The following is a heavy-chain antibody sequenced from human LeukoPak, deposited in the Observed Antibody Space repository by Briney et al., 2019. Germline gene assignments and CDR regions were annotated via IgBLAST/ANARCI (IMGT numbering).Heavy chain of an antibody. Sequence: PPGGSLRLSCAASGFTFSTFAMIWVRQPPGEGLEWVSSIFPSGGEIHYADSVRGRFTISRDNSKSTLSLQMNSLRAEDTAIYYCATYRQVLLPFESWGQGTLVTVSS. D-gene: IGHD2-8*02. CDR2: IFPSGGEI. J-gene: IGHJ4*02. V-gene: IGHV3-23*01. CDR3: ATYRQVLLPFES. CDR1: GFTFSTFA.